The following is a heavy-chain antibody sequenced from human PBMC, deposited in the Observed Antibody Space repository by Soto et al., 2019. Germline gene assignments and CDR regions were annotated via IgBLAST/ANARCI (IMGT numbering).Heavy chain of an antibody. Sequence: PGGPLRLSCAASGFTFSSYWMHWVRQAPGKGLVWVSRINSDGSSTSYADSVKGRFTISRDNAKNTLYLQMNSLRAEDTAVYYCARDGGDGRLRYFDNWGQGTLVTVSS. D-gene: IGHD3-9*01. V-gene: IGHV3-74*01. CDR1: GFTFSSYW. J-gene: IGHJ4*02. CDR3: ARDGGDGRLRYFDN. CDR2: INSDGSST.